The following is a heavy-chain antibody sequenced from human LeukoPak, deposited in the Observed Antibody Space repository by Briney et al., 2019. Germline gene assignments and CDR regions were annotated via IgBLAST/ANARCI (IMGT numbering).Heavy chain of an antibody. J-gene: IGHJ5*02. CDR1: GFTFSSYW. CDR2: IKQDGSEK. V-gene: IGHV3-7*01. CDR3: ARDLTSPRLDP. D-gene: IGHD3-9*01. Sequence: PGGSLRLSCAASGFTFSSYWMSWVRQAPGTGLAWVANIKQDGSEKYYVDSVKGRFIISRDNAKNSLYLQMKSLRADDTAVYYCARDLTSPRLDPWGQGTLVTVSS.